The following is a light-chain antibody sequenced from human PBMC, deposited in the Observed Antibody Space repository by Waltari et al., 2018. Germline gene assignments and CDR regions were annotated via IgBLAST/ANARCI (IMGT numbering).Light chain of an antibody. J-gene: IGKJ1*01. V-gene: IGKV3-15*01. Sequence: EIVMTQSPDTLSVSPGEKANLACRASQSVSSNLAWYQQKPGQAPRLLIYGASTRATGIPARFSGSGSGTEFTLTISSLQSEDFAVYYCQQYNNWPPMTFGQGTKVEIK. CDR3: QQYNNWPPMT. CDR1: QSVSSN. CDR2: GAS.